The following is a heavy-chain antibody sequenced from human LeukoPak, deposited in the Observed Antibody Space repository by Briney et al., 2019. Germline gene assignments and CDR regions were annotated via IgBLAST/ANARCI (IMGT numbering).Heavy chain of an antibody. Sequence: GGSLRLSCAASEFTFSSYGMHWVRQAPGKGLEWVAFIRYDGSNKYYADSVKGRFTISRDNSKNTLYLQMNSLRAEDTAVYYCAPENCGGDCYLDFDYWGQGTLVTVSS. V-gene: IGHV3-30*02. CDR1: EFTFSSYG. CDR3: APENCGGDCYLDFDY. J-gene: IGHJ4*02. CDR2: IRYDGSNK. D-gene: IGHD2-21*02.